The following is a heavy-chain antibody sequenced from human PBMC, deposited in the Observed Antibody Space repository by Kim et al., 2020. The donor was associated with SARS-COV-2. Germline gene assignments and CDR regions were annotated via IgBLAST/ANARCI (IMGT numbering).Heavy chain of an antibody. CDR3: AKDLKNYDFWSGYSSDPPYYYYYGMDV. J-gene: IGHJ6*02. Sequence: GGSLRLSCAASGFTFSSYGMHWVRQAPGKGLEWVAVISYDGSNKYYADSVKGRFTISRDNSKNTLYLQMNSLRAEDTAVYYCAKDLKNYDFWSGYSSDPPYYYYYGMDVWGQGTTVTVSS. CDR2: ISYDGSNK. CDR1: GFTFSSYG. D-gene: IGHD3-3*01. V-gene: IGHV3-30*18.